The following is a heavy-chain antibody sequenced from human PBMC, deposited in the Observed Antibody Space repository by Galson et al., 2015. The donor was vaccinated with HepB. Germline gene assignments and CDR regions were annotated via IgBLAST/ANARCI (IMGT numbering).Heavy chain of an antibody. CDR1: GFTFSSYG. D-gene: IGHD3-16*02. CDR2: ISYDGSNK. J-gene: IGHJ4*02. V-gene: IGHV3-30*18. Sequence: SLRLSCAASGFTFSSYGMHWVRQAPGKGLEWVAVISYDGSNKYYADSVKGRFTISRDNSKNTLYLQMNSLRAEDTAVYYCAKEFWAVWGSYRSPAPFDYWGQGTLVTVSS. CDR3: AKEFWAVWGSYRSPAPFDY.